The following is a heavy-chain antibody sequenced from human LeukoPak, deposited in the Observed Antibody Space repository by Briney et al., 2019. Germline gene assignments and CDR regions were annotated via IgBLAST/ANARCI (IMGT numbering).Heavy chain of an antibody. D-gene: IGHD3-22*01. J-gene: IGHJ4*02. CDR1: GGSISSNIYY. V-gene: IGHV4-39*02. CDR2: INYSGRT. Sequence: SETLSLTCTVSGGSISSNIYYWGWIRQPPGKGLEWIGSINYSGRTNYNPSLKSRVTISVDTSKNQSSLKLRSVTAADTAVYYCARDPGPDSSGYKSLRNFDYWGQGTLVTVSS. CDR3: ARDPGPDSSGYKSLRNFDY.